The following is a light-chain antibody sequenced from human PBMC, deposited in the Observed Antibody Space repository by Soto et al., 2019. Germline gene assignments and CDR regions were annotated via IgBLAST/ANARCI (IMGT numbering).Light chain of an antibody. CDR1: QTIRGNE. V-gene: IGKV3-20*01. Sequence: EVVLTQSPGTLSLSPGERATLSCRASQTIRGNELAWYQQKPGQAPRLLIYRGSSRATGIPDRFSGRGSGTDFTLTISRLEPEDFAVYYCQDYGTSAPWTFGQGTKGEIK. CDR2: RGS. J-gene: IGKJ1*01. CDR3: QDYGTSAPWT.